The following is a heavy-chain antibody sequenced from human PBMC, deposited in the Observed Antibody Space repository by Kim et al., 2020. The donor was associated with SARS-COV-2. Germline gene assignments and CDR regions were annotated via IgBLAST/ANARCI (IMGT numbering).Heavy chain of an antibody. CDR3: ARGRAVPAAKGAFDI. Sequence: SETLSLTCAVYGGSFSGYYWSWIRQPPGKGLEWIGEINHSGSTNYNPSLKSRVTISVDTSKNQFSLKLSSVTAADTAVYYCARGRAVPAAKGAFDIWGQGTMVTVSS. D-gene: IGHD2-2*01. CDR1: GGSFSGYY. CDR2: INHSGST. J-gene: IGHJ3*02. V-gene: IGHV4-34*01.